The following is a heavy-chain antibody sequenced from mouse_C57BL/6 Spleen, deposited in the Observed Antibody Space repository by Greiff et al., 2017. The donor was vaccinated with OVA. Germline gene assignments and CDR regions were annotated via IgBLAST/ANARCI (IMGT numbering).Heavy chain of an antibody. CDR1: GFNIKDYY. CDR3: TTTTMVTTTAMDY. Sequence: EVQLQQSGAELVRPGASVKLSCTASGFNIKDYYMHWVKQRPEQGLEWIGRIDPEDGDTEYAPKFQGKATMTADTSSNTAYLQLSSLTSEDTAVYYCTTTTMVTTTAMDYWGQGTSVTVSS. CDR2: IDPEDGDT. V-gene: IGHV14-1*01. D-gene: IGHD2-2*01. J-gene: IGHJ4*01.